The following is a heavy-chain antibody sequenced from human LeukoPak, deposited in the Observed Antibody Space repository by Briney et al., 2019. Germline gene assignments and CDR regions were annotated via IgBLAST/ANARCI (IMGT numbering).Heavy chain of an antibody. J-gene: IGHJ5*02. CDR2: IYSSGST. D-gene: IGHD3-10*01. V-gene: IGHV4-4*07. Sequence: SETPSLTSTVSGGSISTYYWSWIRHPPRKNLEWIGHIYSSGSTNYNPSLKSRVTMSVDTSKNQLSLKLNSVTAADTAVYYCARGYGSGSNWFDPWGRGTLVIVSS. CDR3: ARGYGSGSNWFDP. CDR1: GGSISTYY.